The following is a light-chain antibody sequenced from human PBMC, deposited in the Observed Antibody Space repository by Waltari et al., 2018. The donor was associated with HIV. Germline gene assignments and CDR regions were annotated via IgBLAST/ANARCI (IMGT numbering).Light chain of an antibody. V-gene: IGLV1-47*01. Sequence: QSVLTQPPSASETPGQRVTIDCSGSSSNIGSNYVYWYQHLPGTAPKLLIYRNNPRPSGVPDRFSGSKSGTSASLAISGLRSEDEADYYCAAWGDSLTSFVFGTGTKVTVL. CDR2: RNN. CDR3: AAWGDSLTSFV. J-gene: IGLJ1*01. CDR1: SSNIGSNY.